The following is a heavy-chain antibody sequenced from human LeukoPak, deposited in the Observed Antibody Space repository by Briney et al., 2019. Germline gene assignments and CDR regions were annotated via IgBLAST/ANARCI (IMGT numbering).Heavy chain of an antibody. CDR2: IIPIFGTA. CDR3: ARKERGPTGIVGATPPDY. Sequence: SVKVSCTASGGTFSSYAISWVRQAPGQGLEWMGGIIPIFGTANYAQKFQGRVTITADESTSTAYMELSSLRSEDTAVYYCARKERGPTGIVGATPPDYWGQGTLVTVSS. D-gene: IGHD1-26*01. CDR1: GGTFSSYA. V-gene: IGHV1-69*01. J-gene: IGHJ4*02.